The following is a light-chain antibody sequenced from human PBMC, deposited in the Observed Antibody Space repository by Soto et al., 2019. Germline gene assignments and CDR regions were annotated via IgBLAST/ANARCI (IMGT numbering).Light chain of an antibody. CDR2: TNN. CDR3: AAWDVSLNGVV. CDR1: ISNIGSNT. V-gene: IGLV1-44*01. J-gene: IGLJ2*01. Sequence: QSVLTQPPSASGTPGQRITICCSGGISNIGSNTVNWYQQLPGAAPKLLISTNNLRPSGVPDRFSGAKSGTSASLAVSGLQSEDEAHYYCAAWDVSLNGVVFGGGTKLTVL.